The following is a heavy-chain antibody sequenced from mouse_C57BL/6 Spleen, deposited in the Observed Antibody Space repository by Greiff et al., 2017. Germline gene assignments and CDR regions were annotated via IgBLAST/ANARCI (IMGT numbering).Heavy chain of an antibody. D-gene: IGHD1-1*02. CDR3: ARTSITLGYAMDY. J-gene: IGHJ4*01. CDR2: IYPGSGST. V-gene: IGHV1-55*01. Sequence: QVQLQQPGAELVKPGASVKMSCKASGYTFTSYWITWVKQRPGQGLEWIGDIYPGSGSTNYNEKFKSKATLTVDTSSSTAYMQLSSLTSEDSAVYYSARTSITLGYAMDYWGQGTSVTVSS. CDR1: GYTFTSYW.